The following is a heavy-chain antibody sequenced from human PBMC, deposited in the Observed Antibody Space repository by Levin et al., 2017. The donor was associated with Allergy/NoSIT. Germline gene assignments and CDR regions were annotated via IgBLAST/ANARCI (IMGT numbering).Heavy chain of an antibody. Sequence: SVKVSCKASGGTISTYPFAWVRQAPGQGLEWMGGITPLFGTTNYAQKFQGRVTITADESTSTAYMELNSLTSEDTAMYYCAREGNRGSYFYWGQGTLVTVSS. CDR1: GGTISTYP. J-gene: IGHJ4*02. D-gene: IGHD1-26*01. CDR2: ITPLFGTT. CDR3: AREGNRGSYFY. V-gene: IGHV1-69*13.